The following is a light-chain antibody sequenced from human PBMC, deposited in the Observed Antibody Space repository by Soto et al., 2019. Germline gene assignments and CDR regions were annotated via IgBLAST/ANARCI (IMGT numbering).Light chain of an antibody. J-gene: IGLJ1*01. CDR3: RSFAGSNYV. CDR2: DVS. CDR1: ISDVGGNKF. V-gene: IGLV2-14*03. Sequence: QSVLTQPASVSGSPGQSITISCTGTISDVGGNKFVSWYQQYPGKAPKLMLCDVSNRPSGVSNRFSGSKSGNTASLTISGLQAEDEADYYCRSFAGSNYVFGTGTKVTV.